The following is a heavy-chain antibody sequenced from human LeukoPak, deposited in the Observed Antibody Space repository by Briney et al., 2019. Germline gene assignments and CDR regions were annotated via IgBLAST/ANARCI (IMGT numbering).Heavy chain of an antibody. V-gene: IGHV3-11*03. CDR3: AGPTCLRGAYCSTNF. J-gene: IGHJ4*02. CDR1: GFAFGGYH. CDR2: ISRSSDHK. Sequence: GGSLRLSCAASGFAFGGYHMSWIRQAPGKGLEWVSYISRSSDHKDFADSVRGRFTVSRDNAKNSMYLQMSSLRAEDTAVYYCAGPTCLRGAYCSTNFWGQGTLVTVSS. D-gene: IGHD2-2*01.